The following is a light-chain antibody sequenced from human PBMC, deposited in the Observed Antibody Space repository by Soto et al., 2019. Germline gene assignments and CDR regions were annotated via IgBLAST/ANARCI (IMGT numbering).Light chain of an antibody. CDR3: QHYNIWPPWT. CDR1: QSVSSN. V-gene: IGKV3-15*01. J-gene: IGKJ1*01. CDR2: GAS. Sequence: EIVMTQSPATLSVSPGERATLSCRASQSVSSNLAWYQQKPGQAPRLLIYGASTRATGIPARFSGSGSGTAFTLAISSLQSEDFAVYYCQHYNIWPPWTFGQGTKVEIK.